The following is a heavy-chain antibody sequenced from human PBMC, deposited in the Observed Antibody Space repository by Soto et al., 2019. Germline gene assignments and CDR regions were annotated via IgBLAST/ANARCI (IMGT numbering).Heavy chain of an antibody. D-gene: IGHD6-13*01. V-gene: IGHV4-31*03. J-gene: IGHJ5*02. CDR3: AIGVYS. CDR1: GGSINSGGYY. CDR2: IYNSVIT. Sequence: QVQLQESGPGLVKPSQTLSLTCTVSGGSINSGGYYWSWIRQHPGKGLEWIGYIYNSVITYYNPSPXSXXTISLNTSENQFSLKLRSVTAADTAVYDCAIGVYSWGQVSRVTASS.